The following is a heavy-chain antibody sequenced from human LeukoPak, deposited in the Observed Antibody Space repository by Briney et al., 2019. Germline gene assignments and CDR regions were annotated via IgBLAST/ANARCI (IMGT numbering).Heavy chain of an antibody. CDR3: TRDSSAGFDP. D-gene: IGHD3-10*01. V-gene: IGHV1-2*02. J-gene: IGHJ5*02. CDR2: INLNSGDT. CDR1: GYTLTGRY. Sequence: ASVKVSCKPSGYTLTGRYIHWVRQAPGQGLEWMGWINLNSGDTKYARKFQGRVTMTRDTSINTAYMELTSLTLDDTALYYCTRDSSAGFDPWGQGTLVTVSS.